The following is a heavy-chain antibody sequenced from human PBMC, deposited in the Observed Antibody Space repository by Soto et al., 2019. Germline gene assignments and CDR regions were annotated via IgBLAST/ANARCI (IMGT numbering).Heavy chain of an antibody. CDR3: AKDSHYYYYYMDV. CDR2: ISWNSGSI. Sequence: EVQLVESGGGLVQPGRSLRLSCAASGFTFDDYAMHWVRQAPGKGLEWVSGISWNSGSIGYADSVKGRFTISRDNAKNSLYLQMNSLRAGDTALYYCAKDSHYYYYYMDVWGKGTTVTVSS. CDR1: GFTFDDYA. J-gene: IGHJ6*03. V-gene: IGHV3-9*01.